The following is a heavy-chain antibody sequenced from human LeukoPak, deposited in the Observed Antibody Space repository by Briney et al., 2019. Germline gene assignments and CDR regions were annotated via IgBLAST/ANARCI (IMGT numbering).Heavy chain of an antibody. J-gene: IGHJ4*02. Sequence: ASVKVSCKASGYTFTGYYMHWVRQAPGQGLEWMGWINPNSGGTNYAQKFQGRVTMTRDTSISTAYMELSKLRSDDTAVYYCARESYYYGSGDDYWGQGTLVTVSS. CDR2: INPNSGGT. CDR3: ARESYYYGSGDDY. CDR1: GYTFTGYY. D-gene: IGHD3-10*01. V-gene: IGHV1-2*02.